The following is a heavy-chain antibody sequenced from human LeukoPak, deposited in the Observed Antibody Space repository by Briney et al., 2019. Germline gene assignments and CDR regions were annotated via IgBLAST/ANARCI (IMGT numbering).Heavy chain of an antibody. V-gene: IGHV3-49*03. CDR3: ASSTDSSGYYLFY. D-gene: IGHD3-22*01. CDR2: IRSKAYGGTT. Sequence: GRSLRLSCTASGFTFGDYAMSWFRQAPGKGLEWVGFIRSKAYGGTTEYAASVKGRFTISRDDSKSIAYLQMNSLKTEDTAVYYCASSTDSSGYYLFYWGQGTLVTVSS. J-gene: IGHJ4*02. CDR1: GFTFGDYA.